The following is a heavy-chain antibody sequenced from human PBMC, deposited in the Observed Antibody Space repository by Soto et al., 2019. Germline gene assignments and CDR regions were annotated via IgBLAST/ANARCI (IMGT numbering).Heavy chain of an antibody. Sequence: ESGGGLVQPGGSLRLSCAASGFTFIRYAMSWVRQAPGKGLEWVSGTSGGGDVAFYADSVKGRFTISRDNSKNTLYLQMNSLRAEDTALYYCVKKSIGTVTNPVYWYFDLWGRGTLVTVSS. J-gene: IGHJ2*01. D-gene: IGHD4-17*01. CDR1: GFTFIRYA. CDR2: TSGGGDVA. V-gene: IGHV3-23*01. CDR3: VKKSIGTVTNPVYWYFDL.